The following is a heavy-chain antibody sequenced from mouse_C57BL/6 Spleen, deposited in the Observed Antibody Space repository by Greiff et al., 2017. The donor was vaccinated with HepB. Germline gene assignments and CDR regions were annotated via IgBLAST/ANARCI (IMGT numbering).Heavy chain of an antibody. CDR1: GYTFTSYW. CDR2: IDPSDSYT. D-gene: IGHD1-1*01. CDR3: AGYYGSSSPFAY. J-gene: IGHJ3*01. Sequence: QVQLQHPGAELVKPGASVKLSCKASGYTFTSYWMQWVKQRPGQGLEWIGEIDPSDSYTNYNQKFKGKATLTVDTSSSTAYMQLSSLTSEDSAVYYCAGYYGSSSPFAYWGQGTLVTVSA. V-gene: IGHV1-50*01.